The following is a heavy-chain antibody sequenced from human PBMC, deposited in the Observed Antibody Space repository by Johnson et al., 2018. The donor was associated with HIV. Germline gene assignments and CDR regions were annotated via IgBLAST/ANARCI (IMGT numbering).Heavy chain of an antibody. D-gene: IGHD3-22*01. CDR2: ISDDGNIK. CDR1: GFIFSNYP. V-gene: IGHV3-30-3*01. CDR3: ARERITMIVNDAFDI. J-gene: IGHJ3*02. Sequence: QLVESGGGVVQPGKSLRLSCAASGFIFSNYPMHWVRQAPGKGLEWLAVISDDGNIKYYADSVRGRFTISRDNSKNTLYLQMNSLRTEETAVYYCARERITMIVNDAFDIWGQGTMVTVSS.